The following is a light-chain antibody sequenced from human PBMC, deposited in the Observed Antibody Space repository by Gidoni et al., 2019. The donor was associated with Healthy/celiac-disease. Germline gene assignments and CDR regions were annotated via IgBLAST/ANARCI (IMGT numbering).Light chain of an antibody. CDR2: AAS. CDR1: QDISNY. CDR3: QQYDNLLALT. J-gene: IGKJ4*01. V-gene: IGKV1-33*01. Sequence: DIQLTQSPSSLSASVGDRVTITCQASQDISNYLNLYQQTPCKAPKLLIYAASNLETGVPLRFSGSGSGTDFTFTIRSLQPEDIATYYCQQYDNLLALTLGGGTKVE.